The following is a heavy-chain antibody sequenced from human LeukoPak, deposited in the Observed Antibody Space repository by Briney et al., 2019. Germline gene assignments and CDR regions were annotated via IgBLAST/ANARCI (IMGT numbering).Heavy chain of an antibody. J-gene: IGHJ3*02. Sequence: PSETLSLTCTVSGGSISSYYWSWIRQPPGKGLEWIGYIYYSGSTYYNPSLKSRVTISVDTSKNQFSLKLSSVTAADTAVYYCARSIDYDFWSGYYGAFDIWGQGTMVTVSS. D-gene: IGHD3-3*01. CDR2: IYYSGST. V-gene: IGHV4-59*08. CDR1: GGSISSYY. CDR3: ARSIDYDFWSGYYGAFDI.